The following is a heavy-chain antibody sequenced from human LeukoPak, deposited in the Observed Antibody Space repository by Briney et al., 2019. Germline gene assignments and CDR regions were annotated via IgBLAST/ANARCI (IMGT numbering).Heavy chain of an antibody. Sequence: NPSETLSLTCTVSGGSISSYYWSWIRQPPGKGLEWIGYIYYSGSTNYNPSLKSRVTISVDTSKNQFSLKLISVTAADTAVYYCARDITPNAFDIWGQGTMVTVSS. CDR3: ARDITPNAFDI. D-gene: IGHD1-14*01. CDR2: IYYSGST. CDR1: GGSISSYY. J-gene: IGHJ3*02. V-gene: IGHV4-59*01.